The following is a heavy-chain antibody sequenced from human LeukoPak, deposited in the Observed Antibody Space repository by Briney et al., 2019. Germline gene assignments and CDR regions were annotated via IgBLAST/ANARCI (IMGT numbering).Heavy chain of an antibody. CDR2: ITGSGGNT. V-gene: IGHV3-23*01. CDR3: AKWGDYDVLTGYYVSDY. Sequence: GASLRLSCAASGFTFSNYAMGWVRQAPGKGLEWVSAITGSGGNTYYADSVKGRFTISRDNSKNTVFLQMNSLRAEDTAVYYCAKWGDYDVLTGYYVSDYWGQGTLVTVSA. D-gene: IGHD3-9*01. CDR1: GFTFSNYA. J-gene: IGHJ4*02.